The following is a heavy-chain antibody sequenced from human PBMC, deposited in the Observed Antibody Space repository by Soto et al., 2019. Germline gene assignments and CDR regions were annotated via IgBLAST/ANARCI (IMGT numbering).Heavy chain of an antibody. CDR2: ISGSGGST. CDR1: GFTFSSYA. Sequence: EVQLLESGGGLVQPGGSLRLSCAASGFTFSSYAMSWVRQAPGKGLEWVSAISGSGGSTYYADSVKGQFTISRDNSKNTLYLQMNSLRAEDTAVYYCAQTLYYYDSSGYQWGQGTLVTVPS. V-gene: IGHV3-23*01. D-gene: IGHD3-22*01. J-gene: IGHJ4*02. CDR3: AQTLYYYDSSGYQ.